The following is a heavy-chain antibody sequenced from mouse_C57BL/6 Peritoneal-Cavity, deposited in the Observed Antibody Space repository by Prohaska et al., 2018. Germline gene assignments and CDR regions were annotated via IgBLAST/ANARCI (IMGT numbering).Heavy chain of an antibody. D-gene: IGHD1-1*01. V-gene: IGHV1-50*01. CDR1: GYTFTSYW. CDR3: ARGLITTFFDY. CDR2: IDPSDSYT. Sequence: QVQLQQPGAELVKPGASVKLSCKASGYTFTSYWMQWVKQRPGQGLEWIGEIDPSDSYTNYNQKLKGKATLTVDTSSSTAYMQLISLTSEDAAVYYCARGLITTFFDYWGQGTTLTVSS. J-gene: IGHJ2*01.